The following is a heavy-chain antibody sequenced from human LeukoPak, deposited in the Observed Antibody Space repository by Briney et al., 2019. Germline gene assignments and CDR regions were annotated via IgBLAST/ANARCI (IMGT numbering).Heavy chain of an antibody. CDR2: IYYSGST. CDR3: ARAGSTGINYFDY. CDR1: GGSISSYY. J-gene: IGHJ4*02. D-gene: IGHD2-2*01. Sequence: SKTLSLTCTVSGGSISSYYWSWIRQPPGKGLEWIGYIYYSGSTYYNPSLKSRVTISVDTSKNQFSLKLSSVTAADTAVYYCARAGSTGINYFDYWGQGTLVTVSS. V-gene: IGHV4-59*08.